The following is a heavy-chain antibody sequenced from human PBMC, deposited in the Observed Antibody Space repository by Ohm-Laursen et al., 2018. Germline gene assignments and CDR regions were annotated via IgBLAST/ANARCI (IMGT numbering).Heavy chain of an antibody. CDR3: AGSRLGSSFDN. Sequence: SDTLSLTWSVSGASISNYYWSWIRQPPGKGLEYISWIHYSGNTNYNPSLRSRVTISVDTSKNQISLSLRSVTAADTAIYYCAGSRLGSSFDNWGPGTVVTVSS. CDR2: IHYSGNT. V-gene: IGHV4-59*08. D-gene: IGHD1-26*01. CDR1: GASISNYY. J-gene: IGHJ4*02.